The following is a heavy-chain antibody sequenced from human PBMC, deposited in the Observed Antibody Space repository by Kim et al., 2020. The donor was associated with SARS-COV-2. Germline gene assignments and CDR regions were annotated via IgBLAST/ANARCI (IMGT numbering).Heavy chain of an antibody. CDR3: ARDGRLNPTTQRPGDFDL. J-gene: IGHJ2*01. Sequence: GGSLRLSCAASGFTFSSYAMHWVRQAPGKGLEWVAVISYDGSNKYYADSVKGRFTISRDNSKNTLYLQMNSLRAEDTAVYYCARDGRLNPTTQRPGDFDLWGRGTLVTVSS. V-gene: IGHV3-30-3*01. D-gene: IGHD2-15*01. CDR2: ISYDGSNK. CDR1: GFTFSSYA.